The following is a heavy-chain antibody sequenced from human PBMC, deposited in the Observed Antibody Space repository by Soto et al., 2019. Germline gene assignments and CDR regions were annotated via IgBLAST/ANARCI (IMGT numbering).Heavy chain of an antibody. CDR3: ARFSLLRFLGMIYYYYMDA. Sequence: GGSLSLSCAASGFTFSSYWMSWVRQAPGEGLEWVANIKQDGSEKYYVDSVKGRFTISRDNAKNSLYLQMNSLRAEDTAVYYCARFSLLRFLGMIYYYYMDAWGKGTTVTVSS. V-gene: IGHV3-7*01. CDR2: IKQDGSEK. D-gene: IGHD3-3*01. J-gene: IGHJ6*03. CDR1: GFTFSSYW.